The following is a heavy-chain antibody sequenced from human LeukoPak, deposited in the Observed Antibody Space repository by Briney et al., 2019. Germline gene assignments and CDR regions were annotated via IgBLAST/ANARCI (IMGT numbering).Heavy chain of an antibody. J-gene: IGHJ4*02. Sequence: ASVKVSCKASGYTFTGYYMHWVRQAPGQGLEWMGWMNPNSGNTGYAQKFQGRVTITRNTSISTAYMELSSLRSEDTAVYYCARGCGTSCYRGGGDYWGQGTLVTVSS. CDR3: ARGCGTSCYRGGGDY. CDR1: GYTFTGYY. V-gene: IGHV1-8*03. D-gene: IGHD2-2*01. CDR2: MNPNSGNT.